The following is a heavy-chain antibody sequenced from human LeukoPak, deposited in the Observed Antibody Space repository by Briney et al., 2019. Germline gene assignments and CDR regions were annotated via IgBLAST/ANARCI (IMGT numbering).Heavy chain of an antibody. J-gene: IGHJ4*02. CDR1: GGSISSYY. D-gene: IGHD4-17*01. Sequence: SEXXSLTCTVSGGSISSYYWSWIRQPAGKGLEWIGRIYTSGSTNYNPSLKSRVTMSVDTSKNQFSLKLSSVTAADTAVYYCARSPGRYGDFDYWGQGTLVTVSS. CDR2: IYTSGST. CDR3: ARSPGRYGDFDY. V-gene: IGHV4-4*07.